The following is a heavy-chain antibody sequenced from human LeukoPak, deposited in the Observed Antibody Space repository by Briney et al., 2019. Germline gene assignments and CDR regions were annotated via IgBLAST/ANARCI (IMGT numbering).Heavy chain of an antibody. Sequence: SETLSLTCAVYGGSFSGYYWSWIRQPPGKGLEWIGEINHSGSTNYNPSLKSRVTISVDTSKNQFSLKLSSVTAADTAVYYCARGLNWNDESLGADWGQGTLVTVSS. CDR3: ARGLNWNDESLGAD. CDR2: INHSGST. V-gene: IGHV4-34*01. D-gene: IGHD1-1*01. CDR1: GGSFSGYY. J-gene: IGHJ4*02.